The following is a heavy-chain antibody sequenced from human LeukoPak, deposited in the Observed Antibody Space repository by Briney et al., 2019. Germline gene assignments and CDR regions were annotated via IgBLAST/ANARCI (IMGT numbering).Heavy chain of an antibody. CDR2: ISSSSSYI. J-gene: IGHJ6*02. Sequence: GGSLRLSCTASGFTVSSNYMSWVRQAPGKGLEWVSSISSSSSYIYYADSVKGRFTISRDNAKNSLYLQMNSLRAEDTAVYYCARDGYCSSTSCYTPRAMDVWGQGTTVTVSS. D-gene: IGHD2-2*02. CDR1: GFTVSSNY. CDR3: ARDGYCSSTSCYTPRAMDV. V-gene: IGHV3-21*01.